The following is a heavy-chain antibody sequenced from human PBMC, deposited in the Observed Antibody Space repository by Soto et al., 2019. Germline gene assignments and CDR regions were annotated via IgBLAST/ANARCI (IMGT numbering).Heavy chain of an antibody. CDR2: ISRSAGNT. Sequence: SLRLSCAASGFTFSSYSINWVLHAPGKGLEWVSSISRSAGNTYYADSVKGRFTISRDNAKNSMYLQMNSLRAEDTAVYYCARDQVPGLDAFDIWGQGTMVTVSS. V-gene: IGHV3-21*01. J-gene: IGHJ3*02. CDR1: GFTFSSYS. CDR3: ARDQVPGLDAFDI.